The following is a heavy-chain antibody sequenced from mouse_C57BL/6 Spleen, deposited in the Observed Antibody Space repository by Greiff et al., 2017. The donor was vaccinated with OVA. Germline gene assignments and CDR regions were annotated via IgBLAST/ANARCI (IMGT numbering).Heavy chain of an antibody. CDR1: GFTFSDYG. D-gene: IGHD2-3*01. Sequence: EVQVVESGGGLVKPGGSLKLSCAASGFTFSDYGMHWVRQAPEKGLEWVAYISSGSSTIYYADTVKGRFTISRDNAKNTLFLQMTSLRSEDTAMYYCARLWLLPPYYFDYWGQGTTLTVSS. CDR2: ISSGSSTI. V-gene: IGHV5-17*01. J-gene: IGHJ2*01. CDR3: ARLWLLPPYYFDY.